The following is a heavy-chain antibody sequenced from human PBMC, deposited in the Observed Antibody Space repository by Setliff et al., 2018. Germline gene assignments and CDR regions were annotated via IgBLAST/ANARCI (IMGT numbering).Heavy chain of an antibody. CDR2: ITAGIVDT. D-gene: IGHD2-15*01. Sequence: ASVKVSCKASGDTFNTYTLSWVRQAPGQSLEWMGWITAGIVDTKYSQKFQGRITITRDTSASTFYMELSSLASEDTALYSCAASVGGAPYYYGLDVWGQGTTVTVSS. CDR1: GDTFNTYT. J-gene: IGHJ6*02. CDR3: AASVGGAPYYYGLDV. V-gene: IGHV1-3*01.